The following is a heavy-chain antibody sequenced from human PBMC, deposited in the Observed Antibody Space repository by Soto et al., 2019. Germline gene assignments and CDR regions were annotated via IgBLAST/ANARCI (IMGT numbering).Heavy chain of an antibody. Sequence: PGGSLRLSCSASGFSFNVYYMSWIRQAPGKGLEWISYISGNSGDTNYADSVKGRFTISRDNAKNSLSLQMNSLRAEDTAVYYSAKDACGTECFSHFDYWGQGALVTVS. D-gene: IGHD2-21*01. CDR2: ISGNSGDT. V-gene: IGHV3-11*05. CDR1: GFSFNVYY. CDR3: AKDACGTECFSHFDY. J-gene: IGHJ4*02.